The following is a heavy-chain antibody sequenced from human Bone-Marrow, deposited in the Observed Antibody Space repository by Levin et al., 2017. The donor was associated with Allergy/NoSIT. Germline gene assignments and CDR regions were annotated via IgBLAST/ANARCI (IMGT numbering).Heavy chain of an antibody. CDR1: GYTFTDYY. CDR2: IKPDSGDT. J-gene: IGHJ6*02. D-gene: IGHD5-18*01. Sequence: AASVKVSCKASGYTFTDYYVNWVRQAPGQGLEWMGWIKPDSGDTKYAQKFQDRVTMTRDTSINTIYMELSSLTSDDTAVYYCAREKGEYSFGFYYSNYGMDVWGQGTTVTVSS. V-gene: IGHV1-2*02. CDR3: AREKGEYSFGFYYSNYGMDV.